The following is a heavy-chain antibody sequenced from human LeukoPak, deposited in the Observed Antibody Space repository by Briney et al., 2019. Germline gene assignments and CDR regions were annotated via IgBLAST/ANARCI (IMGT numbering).Heavy chain of an antibody. V-gene: IGHV4-34*01. CDR3: ATNYYDSSGYYLGEYFHH. D-gene: IGHD3-22*01. CDR1: GGSFSGYY. Sequence: PSETLSLTCAVYGGSFSGYYWSWIRQPPGKGLEWIGEINHSGSTNYNPSLKSRVTISLDTSKNQFSLKLSSVTAADTAVYYCATNYYDSSGYYLGEYFHHWGQGTLVTVSS. CDR2: INHSGST. J-gene: IGHJ1*01.